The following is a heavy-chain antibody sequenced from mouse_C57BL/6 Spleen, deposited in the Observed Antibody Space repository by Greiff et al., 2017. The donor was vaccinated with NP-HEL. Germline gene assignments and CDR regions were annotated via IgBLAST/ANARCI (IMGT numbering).Heavy chain of an antibody. J-gene: IGHJ3*01. Sequence: ESGAELVRPGASVTLSCKASGYTFTDYEMHWVKQTPVHGLEWIGAIDPETGGTAYNQKFKGKAILTADKSSSTAYMELRSLTSEDSAVYYCTRKDYGSSGFAYWGQGTLVTVSA. CDR3: TRKDYGSSGFAY. V-gene: IGHV1-15*01. D-gene: IGHD1-1*01. CDR2: IDPETGGT. CDR1: GYTFTDYE.